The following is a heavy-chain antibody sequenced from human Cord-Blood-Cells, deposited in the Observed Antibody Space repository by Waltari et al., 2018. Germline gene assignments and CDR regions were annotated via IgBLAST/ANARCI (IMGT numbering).Heavy chain of an antibody. D-gene: IGHD2-15*01. CDR3: AKVRCSGGSCYPYGMDV. J-gene: IGHJ6*02. V-gene: IGHV3-30*02. Sequence: QVQLVESGGGVVQPGGSLRLSCAASGFPFSSYGMHWVRRAPGKGLEWVAFIRYDGSNKYYADSVKGRFTISRDNSKNTLYLQMNSLRAEDTAVYYCAKVRCSGGSCYPYGMDVWGQGTTVTVSS. CDR2: IRYDGSNK. CDR1: GFPFSSYG.